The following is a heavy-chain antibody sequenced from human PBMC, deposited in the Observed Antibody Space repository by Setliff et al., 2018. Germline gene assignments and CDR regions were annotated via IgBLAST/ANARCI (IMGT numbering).Heavy chain of an antibody. V-gene: IGHV3-23*01. CDR3: AKYEQRPRNLDY. J-gene: IGHJ4*02. D-gene: IGHD6-25*01. Sequence: GSLRLSCAASGFCFSSYAMSWVRQAPGKGLEWVSTIIGSGISTYYADSVQGRVTISSDNHKNTLHLQMNSLRVDDTAIYYCAKYEQRPRNLDYWGQGTLVTVSS. CDR2: IIGSGIST. CDR1: GFCFSSYA.